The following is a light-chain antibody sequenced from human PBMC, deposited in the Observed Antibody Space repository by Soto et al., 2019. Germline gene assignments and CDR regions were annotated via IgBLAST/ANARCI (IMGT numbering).Light chain of an antibody. V-gene: IGKV3-20*01. CDR2: GAS. CDR3: QQYGSSGT. Sequence: SGLTQSPGTLSLSPGERPTLSCRARQTVSNNYLAWYQQKPGQSPRLLIYGASNRATGLPDRFSGSGSGTDFTLTISRLEPEDFAVYYCQQYGSSGTFGQGTKVDIK. J-gene: IGKJ1*01. CDR1: QTVSNNY.